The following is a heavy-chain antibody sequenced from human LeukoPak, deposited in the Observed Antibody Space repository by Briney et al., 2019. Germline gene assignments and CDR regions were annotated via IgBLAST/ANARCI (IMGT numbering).Heavy chain of an antibody. D-gene: IGHD5-18*01. CDR1: GFTFDDYA. CDR3: AKGSGYSYGSHAFDI. J-gene: IGHJ3*02. Sequence: PGGSLRLSCAASGFTFDDYAMHWVRQAPGKGLEWVSGISWNSGSIGYADSVKGRFTISRDNAKNSLYLQMNSLRAEDTALYYCAKGSGYSYGSHAFDIWGQGTMVTVSS. V-gene: IGHV3-9*01. CDR2: ISWNSGSI.